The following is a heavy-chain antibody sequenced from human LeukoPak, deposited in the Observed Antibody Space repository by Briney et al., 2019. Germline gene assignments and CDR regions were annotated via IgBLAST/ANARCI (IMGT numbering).Heavy chain of an antibody. Sequence: SETLSLTCTVSGYSISSGYYWGWIRQPPGKGLEWIGSIYHSGSTYYNPSLKSRVTISVDTSKNQFSLKLSSVTAADTAVYYCARGGIAAAGDPYFDYWGQGTLVTVSS. D-gene: IGHD6-13*01. CDR3: ARGGIAAAGDPYFDY. CDR2: IYHSGST. V-gene: IGHV4-38-2*02. J-gene: IGHJ4*02. CDR1: GYSISSGYY.